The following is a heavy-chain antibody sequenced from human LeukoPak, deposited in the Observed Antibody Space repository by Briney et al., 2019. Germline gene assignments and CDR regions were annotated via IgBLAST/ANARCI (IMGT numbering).Heavy chain of an antibody. V-gene: IGHV3-30*14. D-gene: IGHD1-26*01. Sequence: GGSLRLSCAASGFTFSSYWMSWVRQAPGKGLEWVAVISYDGSNKYYADSVKGRFTISRDNSKNTLYLQMASLRGEDTAVYYCARAPREGFSGSYHDYWGQGTLVTVSS. CDR2: ISYDGSNK. CDR1: GFTFSSYW. CDR3: ARAPREGFSGSYHDY. J-gene: IGHJ4*02.